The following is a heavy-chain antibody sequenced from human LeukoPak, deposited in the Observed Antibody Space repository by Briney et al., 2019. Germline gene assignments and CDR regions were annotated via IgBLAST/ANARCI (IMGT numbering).Heavy chain of an antibody. CDR3: GRAADSSGRTFVDF. CDR1: GYTLISYG. J-gene: IGHJ4*02. D-gene: IGHD3-22*01. V-gene: IGHV1-18*01. CDR2: ISANNGNT. Sequence: GALVKVSCKASGYTLISYGFSWVRQAPGQGLEWMGWISANNGNTNYVQKLQGRVTMTTDTSTGTAYLDLRSLRSDDTAVYYCGRAADSSGRTFVDFWGQGTLVIVSS.